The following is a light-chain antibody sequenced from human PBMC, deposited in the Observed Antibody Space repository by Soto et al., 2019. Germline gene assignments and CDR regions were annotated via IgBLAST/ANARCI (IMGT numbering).Light chain of an antibody. CDR3: TSYTASSIYV. CDR2: DVS. Sequence: QSALTQPPSASGSPGQSVAISCTGTSSDVGAYNFVSWYQQHPGKAPKLMIYDVSKRPSGVPDRFCGSKSGNTASLTVSGLQAEDEADYYCTSYTASSIYVFGTGTKVTVL. V-gene: IGLV2-8*01. CDR1: SSDVGAYNF. J-gene: IGLJ1*01.